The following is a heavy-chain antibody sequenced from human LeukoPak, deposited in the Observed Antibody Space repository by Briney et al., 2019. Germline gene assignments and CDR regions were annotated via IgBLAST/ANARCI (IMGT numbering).Heavy chain of an antibody. J-gene: IGHJ4*02. Sequence: GGSLRLSCVASEFTFSDHYMDWVRQAPGKGLEWVGCTRNKANSYTTENAASVKGRFTISRDDSKNSLYLQMNSLKTEDTAVYYCARVLAGGYYNDYWGQGTLVTVSS. CDR3: ARVLAGGYYNDY. CDR1: EFTFSDHY. D-gene: IGHD3-22*01. CDR2: TRNKANSYTT. V-gene: IGHV3-72*01.